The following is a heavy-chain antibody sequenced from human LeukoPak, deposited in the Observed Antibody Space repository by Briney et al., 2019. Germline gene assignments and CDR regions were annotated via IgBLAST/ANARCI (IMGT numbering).Heavy chain of an antibody. CDR1: GFTFSSYA. CDR3: ARASASSSWFFDY. J-gene: IGHJ4*02. CDR2: ISYDGSNK. V-gene: IGHV3-30*04. D-gene: IGHD6-13*01. Sequence: PGGSLRLSCAASGFTFSSYAMHWVRQAPGKGLEWVAVISYDGSNKYYADSVKGRFTISRDNSKNTLYLQMNGLRAEDTAVYYCARASASSSWFFDYWGQGTLVTVSS.